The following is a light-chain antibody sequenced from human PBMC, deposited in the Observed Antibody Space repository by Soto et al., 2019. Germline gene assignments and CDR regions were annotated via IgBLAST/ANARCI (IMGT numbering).Light chain of an antibody. CDR3: TSYTSSSTYV. Sequence: QSALTQPASVSGSPGQSITISCTGTSSDVGGYNYVSWYQQLPGKAPKLMIYNVSNRPSGVSNRFSGSKSGNTASLTISGLQAEDDADYYCTSYTSSSTYVFGTGTQLTVL. J-gene: IGLJ1*01. CDR2: NVS. V-gene: IGLV2-14*01. CDR1: SSDVGGYNY.